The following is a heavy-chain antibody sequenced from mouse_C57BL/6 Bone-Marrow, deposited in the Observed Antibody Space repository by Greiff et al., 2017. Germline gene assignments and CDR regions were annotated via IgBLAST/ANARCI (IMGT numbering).Heavy chain of an antibody. CDR2: IDPSDSYT. V-gene: IGHV1-50*01. CDR1: GYTFTSYW. D-gene: IGHD2-10*02. CDR3: AWYGNLFWDY. J-gene: IGHJ2*01. Sequence: QVQLQQPGAELVKPGASVKLSCKASGYTFTSYWMQWVKQRPGQGLEWIGEIDPSDSYTNYNQKFKGKATLTVDTSSSTAYMQLCSLTSEDSAVYNCAWYGNLFWDYWGQGPTPPVSS.